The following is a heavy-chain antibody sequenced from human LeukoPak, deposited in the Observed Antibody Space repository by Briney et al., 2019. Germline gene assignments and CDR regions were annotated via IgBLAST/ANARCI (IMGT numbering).Heavy chain of an antibody. CDR2: IKQDGSEK. Sequence: TGGSLRLSCAASGFTFSSYWMSWVRQAPGKGLEWVANIKQDGSEKYYVDSVKGWFTISRDNSKNTLYLQMNSLRAEDTAVYYCAKHPESFDYGDYEMFDPWGQGTLVTVSS. V-gene: IGHV3-7*03. D-gene: IGHD4-17*01. CDR1: GFTFSSYW. CDR3: AKHPESFDYGDYEMFDP. J-gene: IGHJ5*02.